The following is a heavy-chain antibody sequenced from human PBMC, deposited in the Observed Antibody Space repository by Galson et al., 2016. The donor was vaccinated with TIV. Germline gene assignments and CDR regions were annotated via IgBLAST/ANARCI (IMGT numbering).Heavy chain of an antibody. CDR3: AREGGTYFDSYYYGMVV. CDR1: KFTFSAYA. Sequence: SLRLSCAASKFTFSAYAMHWVRQAPGKGPEWVAIISYDASNKYYADSVKGRFTISRDNSKYTLYLQMNSLRAEDTAVYYCAREGGTYFDSYYYGMVVWGQGTTVTVSS. J-gene: IGHJ6*02. V-gene: IGHV3-30*07. D-gene: IGHD1-26*01. CDR2: ISYDASNK.